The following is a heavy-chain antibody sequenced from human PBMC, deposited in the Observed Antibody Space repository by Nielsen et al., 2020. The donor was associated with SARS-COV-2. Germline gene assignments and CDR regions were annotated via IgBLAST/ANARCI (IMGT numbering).Heavy chain of an antibody. D-gene: IGHD3-22*01. CDR2: INSDGSST. CDR3: ARGTYYYDSSGYLNDAFDI. CDR1: GFTFSSYW. V-gene: IGHV3-74*01. J-gene: IGHJ3*02. Sequence: GGSLRLSCAASGFTFSSYWMHWVRQAPGKGLVWVSRINSDGSSTSYADSVKGRFTISRDNAKNTLYLQMNSLRAEDTAVYYCARGTYYYDSSGYLNDAFDIWGQGTMVTVSS.